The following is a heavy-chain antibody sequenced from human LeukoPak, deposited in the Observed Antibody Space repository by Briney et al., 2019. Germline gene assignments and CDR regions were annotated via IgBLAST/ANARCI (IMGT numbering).Heavy chain of an antibody. J-gene: IGHJ4*02. Sequence: ASVKVSCKVSGYTLTELSMHWVRQAPGKGLEWMGGFDPEDDETIYAQKFQGRVTMTEDTSTDTAYMELSSLRSEDTAVYYCATGVWWELDSVAHPDYWGQGTLVTVSS. D-gene: IGHD1-26*01. CDR1: GYTLTELS. V-gene: IGHV1-24*01. CDR2: FDPEDDET. CDR3: ATGVWWELDSVAHPDY.